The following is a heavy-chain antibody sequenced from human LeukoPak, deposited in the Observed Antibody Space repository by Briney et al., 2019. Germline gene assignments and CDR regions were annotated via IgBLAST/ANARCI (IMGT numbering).Heavy chain of an antibody. CDR3: ARDSNYDSSGYYYDVYYYMDV. J-gene: IGHJ6*03. CDR1: GYTFTGYY. V-gene: IGHV7-4-1*02. Sequence: ASVTVSFKASGYTFTGYYMHWVRQAPGQGMEWMGWINPNSGNPTYALGFTGRFVFSLDTSVSTAYLQISSLKADDTSVYYCARDSNYDSSGYYYDVYYYMDVWGKGTTVTVSS. D-gene: IGHD3-22*01. CDR2: INPNSGNP.